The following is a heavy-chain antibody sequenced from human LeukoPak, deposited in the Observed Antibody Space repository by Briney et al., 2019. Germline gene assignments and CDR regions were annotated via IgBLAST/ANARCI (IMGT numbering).Heavy chain of an antibody. CDR1: GFTFSSYA. CDR2: ISGSGGST. J-gene: IGHJ5*02. Sequence: GGSLRLSCAASGFTFSSYAMSWVRQAPGKGLEWVSAISGSGGSTYYADSVKGRFTISRDNSKNTLYLQMNSLRAEDTAVCYCARTKSTLMLNWFDPWGQGTLVTVSS. D-gene: IGHD3-10*02. V-gene: IGHV3-23*01. CDR3: ARTKSTLMLNWFDP.